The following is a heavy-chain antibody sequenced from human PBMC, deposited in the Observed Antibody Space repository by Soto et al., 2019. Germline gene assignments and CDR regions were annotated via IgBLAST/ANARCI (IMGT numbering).Heavy chain of an antibody. CDR3: AREGCSSTSCYADGGFDY. CDR1: GGSFSGYY. V-gene: IGHV4-34*01. D-gene: IGHD2-2*01. Sequence: SETLSLTCAVYGGSFSGYYWSWIRQPPGKGLEWIGKINHSGSTNYNPSLKSRVTISVDTSKNQFSLKLSSVTAADTAVYYCAREGCSSTSCYADGGFDYWGQGTLVTVSS. CDR2: INHSGST. J-gene: IGHJ4*02.